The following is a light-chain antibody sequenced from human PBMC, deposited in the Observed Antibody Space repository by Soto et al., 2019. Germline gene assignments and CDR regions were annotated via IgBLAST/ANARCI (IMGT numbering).Light chain of an antibody. CDR3: QQYGSSPRT. CDR1: QSVSRSY. J-gene: IGKJ1*01. Sequence: EIVLTQSPGTLSLSPGERATLSCRASQSVSRSYLACYQQKPGQAPRLLIYGASSRATGIPDRFSGSGSGTEFALTISRLEPEDFAVYYCQQYGSSPRTFGQGTKVEIK. CDR2: GAS. V-gene: IGKV3-20*01.